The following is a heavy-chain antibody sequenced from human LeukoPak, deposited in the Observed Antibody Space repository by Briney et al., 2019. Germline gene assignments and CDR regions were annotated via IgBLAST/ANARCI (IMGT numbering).Heavy chain of an antibody. Sequence: PAETLSLTCSVSGGSRQSMYYYWALIHQPPGKGLEWLGSIYYTGTTFYNPSLNSRLSMSVDTPKKQFSLNLRSVTAADTAVYYCVRGPYGSSISNWFDPWGQGLLVTVPS. V-gene: IGHV4-39*07. CDR1: GGSRQSMYYY. CDR3: VRGPYGSSISNWFDP. CDR2: IYYTGTT. D-gene: IGHD3-10*01. J-gene: IGHJ5*02.